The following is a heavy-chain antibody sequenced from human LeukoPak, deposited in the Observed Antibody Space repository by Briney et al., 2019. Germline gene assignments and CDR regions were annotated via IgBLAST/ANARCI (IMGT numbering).Heavy chain of an antibody. D-gene: IGHD3-3*01. J-gene: IGHJ4*02. Sequence: SETLSLTCTVSGGSISSYHWSRIRQPPGKGLECIGYIYYSGSTNYNPSLKSRVTISVDTSKNQFSLKLSSVTAADTAVYYCASFGAMGHFDYWGQGTLVTVSS. CDR1: GGSISSYH. V-gene: IGHV4-59*01. CDR3: ASFGAMGHFDY. CDR2: IYYSGST.